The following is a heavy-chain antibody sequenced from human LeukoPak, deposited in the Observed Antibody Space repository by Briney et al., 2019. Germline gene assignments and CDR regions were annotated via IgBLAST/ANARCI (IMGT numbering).Heavy chain of an antibody. CDR1: GYTFTSYY. D-gene: IGHD2-15*01. J-gene: IGHJ3*02. V-gene: IGHV1-46*01. Sequence: ASVKVSCKASGYTFTSYYMHWVRQAPGQGLEWMGLINPSGGSTSYAQKFQGRVTMTRDTSTSTVYMELSRLRSDDTAVYYCARAGYCSGGSCYGTVVDAFDIWGQGTMVTVSS. CDR3: ARAGYCSGGSCYGTVVDAFDI. CDR2: INPSGGST.